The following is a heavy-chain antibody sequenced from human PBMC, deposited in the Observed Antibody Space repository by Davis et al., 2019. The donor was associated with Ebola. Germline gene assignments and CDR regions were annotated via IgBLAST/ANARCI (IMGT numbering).Heavy chain of an antibody. J-gene: IGHJ3*02. CDR1: GYSFSSYY. D-gene: IGHD2-15*01. V-gene: IGHV5-10-1*01. Sequence: PGGSLRLSCKGSGYSFSSYYITWVRQLPGKGLEWMGRIDPSDSYTNYSPSFQGHVTISADKSISTAYLQWSSLKASDTAMYYCARARRYCSGGSCYPRDAFDIWGQGTMVTVSS. CDR2: IDPSDSYT. CDR3: ARARRYCSGGSCYPRDAFDI.